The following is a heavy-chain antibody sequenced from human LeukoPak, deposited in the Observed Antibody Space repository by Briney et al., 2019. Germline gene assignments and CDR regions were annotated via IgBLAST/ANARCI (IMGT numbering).Heavy chain of an antibody. Sequence: ASVKVSCKASGYTFTSYGISWVRQAPGQGLEWMGWISAYNGNTNYAQKLQGRVTMTTDTSTSTAYMELRSLRSDDTAVYYCARVIVGYFLKSGWYVDYWGQGTLVIVSS. V-gene: IGHV1-18*01. D-gene: IGHD6-19*01. CDR2: ISAYNGNT. CDR1: GYTFTSYG. CDR3: ARVIVGYFLKSGWYVDY. J-gene: IGHJ4*02.